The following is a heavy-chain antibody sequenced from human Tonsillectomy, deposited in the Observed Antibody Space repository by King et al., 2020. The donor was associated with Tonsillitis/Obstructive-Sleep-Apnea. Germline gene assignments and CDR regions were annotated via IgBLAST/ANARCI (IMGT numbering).Heavy chain of an antibody. Sequence: VQLVQSGAEVKKPGSSVKVSCKASGGTFSSYAIIWVRQAPGQGLEWMGGIIPIFVTVNYAQKFQGRVTITADASTSTAYMELSSLRSEATAVYYFAGRNSNWFDPWGQGTLVTVSS. D-gene: IGHD4-23*01. V-gene: IGHV1-69*12. CDR3: AGRNSNWFDP. CDR2: IIPIFVTV. CDR1: GGTFSSYA. J-gene: IGHJ5*02.